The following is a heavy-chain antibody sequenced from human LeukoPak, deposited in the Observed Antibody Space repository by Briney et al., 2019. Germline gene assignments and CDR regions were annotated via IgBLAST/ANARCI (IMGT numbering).Heavy chain of an antibody. V-gene: IGHV3-23*01. CDR3: AKGVRFLDWWILDY. CDR1: GFTFSYYA. Sequence: GGSLRLSCAASGFTFSYYAMSWVRQAPGRGLEWVSGISGSDNTYYADSVKGRFTISRDNSKNTLYLQINSLRAEDTAIYYCAKGVRFLDWWILDYWGQGSLVTVSS. J-gene: IGHJ4*02. CDR2: ISGSDNT. D-gene: IGHD3-9*01.